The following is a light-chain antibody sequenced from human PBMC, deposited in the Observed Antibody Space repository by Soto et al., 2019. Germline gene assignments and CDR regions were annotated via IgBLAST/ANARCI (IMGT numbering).Light chain of an antibody. V-gene: IGKV4-1*01. Sequence: DIQMTQSPSSLSASVGDRVTITCRASQNIVTYLNWYQQKPGQPPKVLIYWASTRESGVPDRFSGSGSGTDFTLTISSLQAEDVAVYYCQQYLTIPRTFGQGTKVDIK. CDR2: WAS. J-gene: IGKJ1*01. CDR3: QQYLTIPRT. CDR1: QNIVTY.